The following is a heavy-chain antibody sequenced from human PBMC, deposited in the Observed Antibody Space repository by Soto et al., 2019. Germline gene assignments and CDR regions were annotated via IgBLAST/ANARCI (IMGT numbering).Heavy chain of an antibody. Sequence: PSETLSLTCTVSGGSIGSYYWSWIRQPPGKGLEWIAYIYYSGSTNYNPSLKSRVTISLDTSKNHFSLKLSSVTAADTAVYYCARHVVPAANYFDYWGQGTLVTVSS. J-gene: IGHJ4*02. CDR3: ARHVVPAANYFDY. D-gene: IGHD2-2*01. CDR1: GGSIGSYY. CDR2: IYYSGST. V-gene: IGHV4-59*08.